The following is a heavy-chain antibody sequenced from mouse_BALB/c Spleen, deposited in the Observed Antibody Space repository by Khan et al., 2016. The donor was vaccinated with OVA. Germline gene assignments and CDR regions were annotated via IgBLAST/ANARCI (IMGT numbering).Heavy chain of an antibody. CDR2: IYPESGTT. J-gene: IGHJ3*01. CDR3: AKNYASWFAY. Sequence: VQLQESGPELVKPGASVKMSCKASGYIFTDYVINWVKQRTGQGLEWIGEIYPESGTTYYNEKFKGKATLTADKSSNTAYMQLSSLTSEDSAVXFCAKNYASWFAYGGQGTLVTVSA. CDR1: GYIFTDYV. D-gene: IGHD1-1*02. V-gene: IGHV1-77*01.